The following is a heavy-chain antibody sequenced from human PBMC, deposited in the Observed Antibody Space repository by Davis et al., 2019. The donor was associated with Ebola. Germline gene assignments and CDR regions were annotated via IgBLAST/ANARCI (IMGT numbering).Heavy chain of an antibody. D-gene: IGHD2-15*01. J-gene: IGHJ4*02. CDR3: ARSHPCSGGSCYSYYFDY. Sequence: MPSETLSLTCTVPGGSISSYYWSWIRQPPGKGLEWIGYIYYSGSTNYNPPLKSRVTIAVDTSKNQFSLKLSSVTAAATAVYNCARSHPCSGGSCYSYYFDYWGQGTLVTVSS. CDR1: GGSISSYY. V-gene: IGHV4-59*01. CDR2: IYYSGST.